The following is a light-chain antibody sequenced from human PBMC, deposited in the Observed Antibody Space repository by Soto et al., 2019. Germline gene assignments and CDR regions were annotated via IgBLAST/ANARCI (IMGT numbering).Light chain of an antibody. CDR2: EAS. CDR1: NSDVGVYNY. J-gene: IGLJ1*01. Sequence: QSALTQPASVSGSPGQSITISCTGTNSDVGVYNYVSWYQQHPGKAPKLVIYEASNRPSGVSNRFSGSKSGNTASLTISGLQAEDEADYYCSSYTSSSTPLYVFGTGTKVTVL. CDR3: SSYTSSSTPLYV. V-gene: IGLV2-14*01.